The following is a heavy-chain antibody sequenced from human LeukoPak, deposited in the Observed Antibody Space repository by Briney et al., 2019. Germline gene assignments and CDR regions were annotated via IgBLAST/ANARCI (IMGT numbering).Heavy chain of an antibody. D-gene: IGHD4-23*01. J-gene: IGHJ4*02. CDR3: ARTESHRGGKNYFDY. Sequence: PSETLSLTCAVSGGSFSGYYWSWIRQPPGKGLEWIGEINHSGSTNYNPSLKSRVTISVDTSKNQFSLKLSSVTAADTAVYYCARTESHRGGKNYFDYWRQGTLVTVSS. CDR1: GGSFSGYY. V-gene: IGHV4-34*01. CDR2: INHSGST.